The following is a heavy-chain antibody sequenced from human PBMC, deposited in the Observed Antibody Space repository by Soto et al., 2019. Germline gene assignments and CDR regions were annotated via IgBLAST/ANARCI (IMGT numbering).Heavy chain of an antibody. CDR2: IRDDGGNK. CDR1: GFTFSSYA. V-gene: IGHV3-33*08. CDR3: ARDPFVTWPDY. Sequence: PGGSLRLSCAASGFTFSSYAMSWVRQAPGKGLEWVAVIRDDGGNKYYADSVKGRFTISRDNSKNTLYLQMNSLRAEDTAVYYCARDPFVTWPDYWGQGTLVTV. D-gene: IGHD3-10*01. J-gene: IGHJ4*02.